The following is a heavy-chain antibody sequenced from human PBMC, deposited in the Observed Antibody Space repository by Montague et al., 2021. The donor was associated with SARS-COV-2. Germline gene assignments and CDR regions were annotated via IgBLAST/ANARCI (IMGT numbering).Heavy chain of an antibody. CDR3: ARSPEPMIFLIFTSLNWYCDL. Sequence: TLSLTCTVSGGSISSGGYYWSWIRQHPGKGLEWIGYIYYSGSTYYTPSLKSRVTISVDTSKNQFSLKMSSVTAADTAVYYCARSPEPMIFLIFTSLNWYCDLWGRGTLVTVSS. CDR2: IYYSGST. D-gene: IGHD3-22*01. J-gene: IGHJ2*01. CDR1: GGSISSGGYY. V-gene: IGHV4-31*03.